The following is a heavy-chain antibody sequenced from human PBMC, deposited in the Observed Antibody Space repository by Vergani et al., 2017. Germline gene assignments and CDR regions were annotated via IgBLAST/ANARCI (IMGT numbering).Heavy chain of an antibody. V-gene: IGHV3-48*01. Sequence: DVRLVESGGGVVQPGGSLRLSCAASGFTFGAYSMNWVRQTPGKGLEWISYIGVSDNSIYYADSVMGRFAISRDKARNLLFLQMNNLRADDSALYFCVRDTGYSTFDSWGQGTLVTVS. CDR2: IGVSDNSI. J-gene: IGHJ4*02. D-gene: IGHD5-24*01. CDR1: GFTFGAYS. CDR3: VRDTGYSTFDS.